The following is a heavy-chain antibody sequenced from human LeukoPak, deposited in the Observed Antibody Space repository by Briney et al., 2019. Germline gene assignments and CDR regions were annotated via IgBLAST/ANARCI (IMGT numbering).Heavy chain of an antibody. J-gene: IGHJ4*02. CDR1: GGSISSYY. V-gene: IGHV4-59*01. Sequence: SETLSLTCTVSGGSISSYYWSWIRQPPGKGLEWIGYIYYSGSTNYNPSLKNRVTISVDTSKNQFSLKLSSVTAADTAVYYCARVGAGTYYDILTGYPKHTYYFGYWGQGTLVTVSS. CDR3: ARVGAGTYYDILTGYPKHTYYFGY. D-gene: IGHD3-9*01. CDR2: IYYSGST.